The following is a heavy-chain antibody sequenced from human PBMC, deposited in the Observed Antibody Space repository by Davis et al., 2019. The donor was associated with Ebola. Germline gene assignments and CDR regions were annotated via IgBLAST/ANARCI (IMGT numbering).Heavy chain of an antibody. Sequence: GESLKISCAASGFTFSSYWMHWVRQAPGKGLVWVSRINSDGSSTSYADSVKGRFTISRDNAKNTLYLQMNSLRAEDTAVYYCASGLLRSADYWGQGTLVTVSS. D-gene: IGHD4-23*01. CDR2: INSDGSST. V-gene: IGHV3-74*01. CDR3: ASGLLRSADY. CDR1: GFTFSSYW. J-gene: IGHJ4*02.